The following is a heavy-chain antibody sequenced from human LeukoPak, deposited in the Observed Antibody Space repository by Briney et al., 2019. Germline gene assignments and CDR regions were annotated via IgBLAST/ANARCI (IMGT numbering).Heavy chain of an antibody. CDR2: IYHSGST. CDR1: GGSISSSSYY. J-gene: IGHJ4*02. V-gene: IGHV4-39*07. CDR3: ARAHSSGYPTNFDY. Sequence: SETLSLTCTVSGGSISSSSYYWGWIRQPPGKGLEWIGSIYHSGSTYYNPSLKSRVTISVDTSKNQFSLKLSSVTAADTAVYYCARAHSSGYPTNFDYWGQGTLVTVSS. D-gene: IGHD3-22*01.